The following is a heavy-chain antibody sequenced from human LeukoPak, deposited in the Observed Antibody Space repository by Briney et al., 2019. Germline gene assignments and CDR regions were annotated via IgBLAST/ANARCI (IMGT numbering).Heavy chain of an antibody. CDR3: ARGGVVGALDY. D-gene: IGHD1-26*01. Sequence: PGGSLRLSCAASGFTLSNYWMHWVRQAPGKGLVWVSRITNDGSSTSYADSVEGQFTISRDSAKNTLYLQMNSLRAEDTAVYYCARGGVVGALDYWGQGTLVIVSS. CDR1: GFTLSNYW. J-gene: IGHJ4*02. CDR2: ITNDGSST. V-gene: IGHV3-74*01.